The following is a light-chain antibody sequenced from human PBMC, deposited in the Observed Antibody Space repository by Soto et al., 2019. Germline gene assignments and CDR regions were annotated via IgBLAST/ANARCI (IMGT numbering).Light chain of an antibody. CDR3: QQYATSPWT. CDR1: QNVASNY. V-gene: IGKV3-20*01. Sequence: EIVLTQSPGTLSLSPGERATLSCRASQNVASNYLAWYQQSRGQPPRLLIYGASSRATGIPDRFSGSGSGTDFTLSISRLEPEDFAVYHCQQYATSPWTFGQGTKVEIK. CDR2: GAS. J-gene: IGKJ1*01.